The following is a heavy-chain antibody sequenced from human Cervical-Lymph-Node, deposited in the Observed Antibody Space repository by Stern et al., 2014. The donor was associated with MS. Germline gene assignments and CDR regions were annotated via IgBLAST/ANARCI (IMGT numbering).Heavy chain of an antibody. J-gene: IGHJ4*02. CDR1: GFTFSSYG. D-gene: IGHD4-23*01. Sequence: QVQLVESGGGVVQPGRSLRLSCAASGFTFSSYGMHWVRQAPGKGLEWMAVIWYDGSNKYYADSVKGRFTISRDNSKNTLYLQMNSLRAEDTAVYYCARDLTTVVTLFDYWGQGTLVTVSS. V-gene: IGHV3-33*01. CDR2: IWYDGSNK. CDR3: ARDLTTVVTLFDY.